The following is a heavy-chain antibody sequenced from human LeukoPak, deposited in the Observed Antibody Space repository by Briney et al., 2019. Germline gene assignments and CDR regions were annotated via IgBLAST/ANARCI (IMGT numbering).Heavy chain of an antibody. D-gene: IGHD5-18*01. J-gene: IGHJ4*02. CDR3: SSLDPAMVGFDY. CDR1: GGSFSGYY. CDR2: INHSGST. Sequence: PSETLSLTCAVYGGSFSGYYWSWIRQPPGKGLEWTGEINHSGSTNYSPSLKSRVTISVDTSKNHFSLKLSSVTAADKAVYYCSSLDPAMVGFDYWGQGTLVTVSS. V-gene: IGHV4-34*01.